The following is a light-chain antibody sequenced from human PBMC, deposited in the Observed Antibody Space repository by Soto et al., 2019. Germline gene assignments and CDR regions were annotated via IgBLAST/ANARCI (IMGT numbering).Light chain of an antibody. CDR2: VVS. CDR1: QGISSY. Sequence: DIQLTQSPSFRSASVGDRVTITCRASQGISSYLAWYQQKPGKAPKLQIYVVSTLQRGVPSRFSGSGSGTEFTLTISTLQPEDFPPVYCQQLNSYPITVGQGTRLEI. J-gene: IGKJ5*01. CDR3: QQLNSYPIT. V-gene: IGKV1-9*01.